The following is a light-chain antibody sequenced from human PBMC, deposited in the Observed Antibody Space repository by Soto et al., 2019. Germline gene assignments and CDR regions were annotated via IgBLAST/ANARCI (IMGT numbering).Light chain of an antibody. V-gene: IGKV1-39*01. J-gene: IGKJ4*01. CDR1: QSISNY. Sequence: DIQMTQSPSSLSASLGDRVTITCRASQSISNYLNWYQQMPGKAPKVLIYSASSLQSGVPSRFSGSGSGTDFTLSISSLQPEDFATYYCQQCYSAPLTFGGGTKVDIK. CDR2: SAS. CDR3: QQCYSAPLT.